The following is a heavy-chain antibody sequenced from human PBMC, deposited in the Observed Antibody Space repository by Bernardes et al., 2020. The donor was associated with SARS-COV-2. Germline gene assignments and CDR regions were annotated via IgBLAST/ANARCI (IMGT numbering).Heavy chain of an antibody. D-gene: IGHD3-10*01. J-gene: IGHJ4*02. CDR1: GFTFSTYW. V-gene: IGHV3-7*01. CDR3: ARDGVWFGQFFDY. Sequence: GGSLRLSCAASGFTFSTYWMTWVRQAPGKGLEYVANIKGDGSQKFYLDSVKGRFTISRDNAKNSMYLQMNSLRDEDTAVYFCARDGVWFGQFFDYGDQGSLV. CDR2: IKGDGSQK.